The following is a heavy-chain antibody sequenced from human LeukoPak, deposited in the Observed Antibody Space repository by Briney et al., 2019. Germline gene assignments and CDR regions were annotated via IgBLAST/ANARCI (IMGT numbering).Heavy chain of an antibody. D-gene: IGHD3-3*02. Sequence: SAETLSLTCTVSGGSISTYYWSWIRQPPGKGLEWIGYIYYSGSTNYNPSLKSRVTISVDTSKNQFSLKLSSVTAADTAMYYCARASYSIYYFDYWGQGTLVTAPS. CDR1: GGSISTYY. J-gene: IGHJ4*02. CDR3: ARASYSIYYFDY. V-gene: IGHV4-59*01. CDR2: IYYSGST.